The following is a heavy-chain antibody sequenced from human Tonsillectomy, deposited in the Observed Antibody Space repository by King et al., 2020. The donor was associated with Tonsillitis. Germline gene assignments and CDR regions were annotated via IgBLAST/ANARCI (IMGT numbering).Heavy chain of an antibody. V-gene: IGHV3-23*04. D-gene: IGHD3-9*01. J-gene: IGHJ4*02. CDR2: ISGSGGST. CDR3: AKMGYDILTGYYYYFDY. Sequence: DVQLVESGGGLVQPGGSLRLSCAASGFTFSSYAMSWVRQAPGKGLEWVSAISGSGGSTYYADSVKGRFTISRDNSKNTLYLQMNSLRAEDTAVYYCAKMGYDILTGYYYYFDYWGQGTLVTVSS. CDR1: GFTFSSYA.